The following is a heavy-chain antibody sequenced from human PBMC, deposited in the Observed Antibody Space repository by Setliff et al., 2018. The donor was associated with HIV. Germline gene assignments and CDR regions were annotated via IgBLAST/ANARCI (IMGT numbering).Heavy chain of an antibody. CDR1: GDSITSGGYS. CDR2: IYYSGRTSHSGST. V-gene: IGHV4-30-4*08. J-gene: IGHJ5*02. CDR3: ARENGWLFGWFDP. D-gene: IGHD3-22*01. Sequence: SEPLSLTCTVSGDSITSGGYSWTWIRQPPGKALEWVGYIYYSGRTSHSGSTYYNPSVASRITISGDTSKNQFSLKLTSVTAADTAIYYCARENGWLFGWFDPWGQGTPVTVSS.